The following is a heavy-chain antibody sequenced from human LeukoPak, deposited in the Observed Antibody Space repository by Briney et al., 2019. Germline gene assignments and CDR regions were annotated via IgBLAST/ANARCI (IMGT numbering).Heavy chain of an antibody. CDR1: GYTFTSYY. J-gene: IGHJ4*02. CDR2: INPSGGST. CDR3: ASGSKVDLRVHGDYLDTFDY. Sequence: GASVKVSCKASGYTFTSYYMHWVRQAPGQGLEWMGIINPSGGSTSYAQKFQGRVTMTRDTSTSTVYMELSSLRSEDTAVYYCASGSKVDLRVHGDYLDTFDYWGQGTLVTVSS. V-gene: IGHV1-46*01. D-gene: IGHD4-17*01.